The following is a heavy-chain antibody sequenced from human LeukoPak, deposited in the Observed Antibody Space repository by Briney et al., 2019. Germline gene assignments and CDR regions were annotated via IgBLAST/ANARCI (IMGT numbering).Heavy chain of an antibody. CDR1: GFTFSSYA. CDR3: AVQRTLWQQLLDY. D-gene: IGHD6-13*01. J-gene: IGHJ4*02. CDR2: ISGSGDST. Sequence: GGTLRLSCAASGFTFSSYAISWVRQAPGKGLEWVSSISGSGDSTYYADSVKGRFTISRDNSKNTLYLQMNSLRAEDTAVYYCAVQRTLWQQLLDYWGQGTLVTVSS. V-gene: IGHV3-23*01.